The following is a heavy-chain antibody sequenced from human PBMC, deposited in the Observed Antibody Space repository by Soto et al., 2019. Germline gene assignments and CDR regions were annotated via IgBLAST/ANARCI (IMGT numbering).Heavy chain of an antibody. CDR3: AREPAGGWYMAYDY. Sequence: PSETLSLTCTVSVGSISSYYWSWIRQPPGKGLEWIGYIYYSGSTNYNPSLKSRVTISVDTSKNQFSLKLSSVTAADTAVYYCAREPAGGWYMAYDYWGQGTLVTVSS. D-gene: IGHD6-19*01. V-gene: IGHV4-59*01. J-gene: IGHJ4*02. CDR1: VGSISSYY. CDR2: IYYSGST.